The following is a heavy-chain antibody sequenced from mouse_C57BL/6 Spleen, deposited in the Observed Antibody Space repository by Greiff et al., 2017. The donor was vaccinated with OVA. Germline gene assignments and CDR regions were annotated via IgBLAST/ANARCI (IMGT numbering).Heavy chain of an antibody. Sequence: EVQLVESGEGLVKPGGSLKLSCAASGFTFSSYAMSWVRQTPEKRLEWVAYISSGGDYIYYADTVKGRFTISRDNARNTLYLQMSSLKSEDTAMYYCTRGDYDRTWFAYWGQGTLVTVSA. CDR3: TRGDYDRTWFAY. V-gene: IGHV5-9-1*02. J-gene: IGHJ3*01. CDR1: GFTFSSYA. D-gene: IGHD2-4*01. CDR2: ISSGGDYI.